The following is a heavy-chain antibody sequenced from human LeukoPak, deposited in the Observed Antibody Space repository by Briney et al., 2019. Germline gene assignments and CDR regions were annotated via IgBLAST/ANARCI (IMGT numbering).Heavy chain of an antibody. CDR1: GVTFSSYA. Sequence: PGGSLRLSCAASGVTFSSYAMSWVRQAPGKGLEWVSTISGIGGSTYYADSVKGRFTISRDNSKNTLYLQMNGLRADDTAVYYCAKFEEMTTINPFAYWGQGALVTVSS. CDR3: AKFEEMTTINPFAY. J-gene: IGHJ4*02. CDR2: ISGIGGST. V-gene: IGHV3-23*01. D-gene: IGHD4-4*01.